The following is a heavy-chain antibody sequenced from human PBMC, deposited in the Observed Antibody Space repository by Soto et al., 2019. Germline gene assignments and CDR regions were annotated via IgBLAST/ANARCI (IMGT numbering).Heavy chain of an antibody. J-gene: IGHJ6*02. Sequence: QVQLVESGGGVVQPGRSLRLSCAASGFTFSSYGMHWVRQAPGKGLEWVAVIWYDGSNKYYADSVKGRFTISRDNSKNTLYLQMNSLRAEDTAVYYCARDSTAQRYSRSWYGMDVWGQGTTVTVSS. CDR2: IWYDGSNK. CDR3: ARDSTAQRYSRSWYGMDV. D-gene: IGHD6-13*01. V-gene: IGHV3-33*01. CDR1: GFTFSSYG.